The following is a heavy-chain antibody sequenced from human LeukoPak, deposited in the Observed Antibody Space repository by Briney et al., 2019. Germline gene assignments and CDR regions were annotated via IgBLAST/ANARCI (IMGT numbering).Heavy chain of an antibody. V-gene: IGHV4-34*01. Sequence: SETLSLTCAVYGGSFSGYYWSWIRQPPGKGLEWIGEINHSGSTNYNPSLKSRVTISVDTSKNQFSLKPSSVTAADTAVYYCARVVPHYYGSDYWGQGTLVTVSS. CDR3: ARVVPHYYGSDY. D-gene: IGHD3-10*01. CDR2: INHSGST. CDR1: GGSFSGYY. J-gene: IGHJ4*02.